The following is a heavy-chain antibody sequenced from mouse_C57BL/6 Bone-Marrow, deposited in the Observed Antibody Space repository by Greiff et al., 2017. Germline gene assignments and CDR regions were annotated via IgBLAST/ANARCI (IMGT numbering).Heavy chain of an antibody. V-gene: IGHV5-4*01. Sequence: EVQLVESGGGLVKPGGSLKLSCAASGFTFSSYAMSWVRQTPEKRLDWVATISDGGSYTYYPDNVKGRFTISIDNAKNNRYLQMSHLKSEDTAMYYCARVALDFDVWGTGTTVTVSS. D-gene: IGHD6-1*01. CDR2: ISDGGSYT. CDR3: ARVALDFDV. J-gene: IGHJ1*03. CDR1: GFTFSSYA.